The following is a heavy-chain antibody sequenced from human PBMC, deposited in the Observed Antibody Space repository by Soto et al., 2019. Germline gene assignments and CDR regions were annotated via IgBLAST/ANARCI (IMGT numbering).Heavy chain of an antibody. CDR1: GFSLSSPRMG. Sequence: QVTLKESGPVLVKPTETLTLTCTVSGFSLSSPRMGVSWIRQPPGKALEWLAHIFSNDEKAYSTSLKSRLTNSQETTKNQVDLNMTNMDPVDTATYYCARIRTGQWLGGFDYWGQGTLVTVSS. D-gene: IGHD6-19*01. CDR2: IFSNDEK. J-gene: IGHJ4*02. CDR3: ARIRTGQWLGGFDY. V-gene: IGHV2-26*01.